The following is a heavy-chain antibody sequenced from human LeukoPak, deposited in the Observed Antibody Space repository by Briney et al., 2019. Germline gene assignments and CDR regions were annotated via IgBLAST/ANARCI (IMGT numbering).Heavy chain of an antibody. D-gene: IGHD1-14*01. J-gene: IGHJ2*01. CDR1: GGTFSSYA. CDR3: ARGNLPTGYFDL. V-gene: IGHV1-69*13. Sequence: SVKVSCKASGGTFSSYAISWVRQAPGQGLEWMGGIIPIFGTANYAQKFQGRVTITADESTSTAYMELSSLRSEDTAVYYCARGNLPTGYFDLWGRGTLVTVSS. CDR2: IIPIFGTA.